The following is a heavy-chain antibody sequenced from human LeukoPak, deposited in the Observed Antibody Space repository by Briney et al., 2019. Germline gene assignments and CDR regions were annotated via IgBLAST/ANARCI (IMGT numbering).Heavy chain of an antibody. Sequence: GGSLRLSCAASGFTFSSYWMSWVRQAPGKGLEWVANIKQDGSEKYYVDSVKGRFTISRDNAKNSLYLQMNSLRAEDTAVYYCARDHSSSSQLFDYWGQGTLVTVSS. D-gene: IGHD6-13*01. V-gene: IGHV3-7*01. CDR2: IKQDGSEK. CDR1: GFTFSSYW. J-gene: IGHJ4*02. CDR3: ARDHSSSSQLFDY.